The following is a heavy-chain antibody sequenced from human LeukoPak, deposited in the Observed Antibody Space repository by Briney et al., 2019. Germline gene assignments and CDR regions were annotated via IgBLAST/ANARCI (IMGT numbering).Heavy chain of an antibody. CDR2: ISAYNGNT. D-gene: IGHD1-26*01. CDR3: ASTPTGIVGATLWGYYMDV. V-gene: IGHV1-18*01. J-gene: IGHJ6*03. Sequence: ASVKVSYKASGYTFTSYGISWVRQAPGQGLEWMGWISAYNGNTNYAQKLQGRVTMTTDTSTSTAYMELRSLRSDDTAVYYCASTPTGIVGATLWGYYMDVWGKGTTVTVSS. CDR1: GYTFTSYG.